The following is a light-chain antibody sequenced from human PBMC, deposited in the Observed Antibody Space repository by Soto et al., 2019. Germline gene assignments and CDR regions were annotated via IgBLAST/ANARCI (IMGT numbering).Light chain of an antibody. CDR2: GVS. CDR3: TSYKRVPLYV. V-gene: IGLV2-14*03. Sequence: QSVLTQPASVSGSPGQSITVSCTGSSSDVGGSDYISWYQQHPGKAPRPIIYGVSDRPSGVSSRFSGSKSSNTASLTISGLQPEDEAHYYCTSYKRVPLYVFGTGTKVTVL. CDR1: SSDVGGSDY. J-gene: IGLJ1*01.